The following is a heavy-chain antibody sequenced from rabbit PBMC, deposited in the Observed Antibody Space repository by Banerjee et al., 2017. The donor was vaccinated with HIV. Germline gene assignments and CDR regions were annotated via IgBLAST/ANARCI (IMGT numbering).Heavy chain of an antibody. CDR2: IDPVFGST. J-gene: IGHJ4*01. Sequence: QEQLVESGGGLVQPGGSLTLSCKASGFDFSSYGVSWVRQAPGKGLEWIGYIDPVFGSTYYASWVNGRFTISSHDAQNTLYLQLNSLTAADTATYFCVRPFPSAWGAGDLWGPGTLVTVS. CDR1: GFDFSSYG. V-gene: IGHV1S47*01. D-gene: IGHD4-1*01. CDR3: VRPFPSAWGAGDL.